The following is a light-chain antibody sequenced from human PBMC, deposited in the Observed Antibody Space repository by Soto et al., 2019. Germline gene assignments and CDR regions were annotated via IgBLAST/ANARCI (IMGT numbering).Light chain of an antibody. CDR3: AVWDDSLNALI. V-gene: IGLV1-44*01. CDR2: SKD. J-gene: IGLJ2*01. CDR1: SSNIGRNT. Sequence: QSVLTQPPSASGTPGQRVTISCSGSSSNIGRNTVHWYQQLPGTAPKLLIYSKDHRPSGVPDRFSGSTSGTSASLAISGLQSGDEADYFCAVWDDSLNALIFGEGTKLTVL.